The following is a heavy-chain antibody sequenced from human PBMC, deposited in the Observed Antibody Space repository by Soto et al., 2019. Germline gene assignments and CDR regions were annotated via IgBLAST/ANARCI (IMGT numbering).Heavy chain of an antibody. J-gene: IGHJ4*02. V-gene: IGHV3-23*01. CDR3: AKDLAYCGGDCFGTFDY. Sequence: SGGSLRLSCAASGFTFSSYAMSWVRQAPGKGLEWVSAISGSGGSTYYADSVKGRFTISRDNSKNTLYLQMNSLRAEDTAVYYCAKDLAYCGGDCFGTFDYWGQGTLVTVSS. CDR1: GFTFSSYA. D-gene: IGHD2-21*02. CDR2: ISGSGGST.